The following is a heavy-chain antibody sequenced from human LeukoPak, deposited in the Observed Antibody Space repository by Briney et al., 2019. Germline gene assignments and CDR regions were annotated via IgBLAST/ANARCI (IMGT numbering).Heavy chain of an antibody. CDR3: AKYRVGATLGDAFDI. CDR1: GGSISSGGYY. J-gene: IGHJ3*02. Sequence: SETLSLTCTVSGGSISSGGYYWSWIRQPPGKGLEWIGYIYYSGSTNYNPSLKSRVTISVDTSKNQFSLKLSSVTAADTAVYYCAKYRVGATLGDAFDIWGQGTMVTVSS. V-gene: IGHV4-61*08. D-gene: IGHD1-26*01. CDR2: IYYSGST.